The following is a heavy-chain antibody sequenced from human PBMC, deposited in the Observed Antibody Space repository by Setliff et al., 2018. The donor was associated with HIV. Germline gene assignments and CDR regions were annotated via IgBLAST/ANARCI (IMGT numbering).Heavy chain of an antibody. V-gene: IGHV1-18*04. CDR1: GGTFSNYA. Sequence: GASVKVSCKASGGTFSNYAISWVRQAPGQGLEWMGWINPNSGDTNYEQKFQGRVTMTTDTSTTSAYLELRSLRPDDTAVYFCARNKLSDAFDVWGPGTMVTVSS. CDR2: INPNSGDT. J-gene: IGHJ3*01. CDR3: ARNKLSDAFDV. D-gene: IGHD1-1*01.